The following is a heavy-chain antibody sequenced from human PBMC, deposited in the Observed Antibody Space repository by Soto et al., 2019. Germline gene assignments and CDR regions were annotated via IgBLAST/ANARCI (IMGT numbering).Heavy chain of an antibody. CDR3: APIPHDMVTVYVTHFVF. CDR2: IFSSDAK. Sequence: QVTLKESGPVLVKPTETLTLTCTVSGLSLSNGKMGVSWIRQPPGKALELLAHIFSSDAKSYSPSLRTRLPISKESSESQVVLTMTKMDSVDTATYYCAPIPHDMVTVYVTHFVFWGLGTPVTVSS. J-gene: IGHJ4*02. CDR1: GLSLSNGKMG. D-gene: IGHD2-21*02. V-gene: IGHV2-26*01.